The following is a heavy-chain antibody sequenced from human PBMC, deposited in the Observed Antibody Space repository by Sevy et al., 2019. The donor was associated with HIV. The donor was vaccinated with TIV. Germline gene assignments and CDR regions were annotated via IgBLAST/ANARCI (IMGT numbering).Heavy chain of an antibody. Sequence: GGSLRLSCAASGFAFGRNVMSWVRQVPGQGLEWISNINEDGDKTYYPESVKGRSIISRDNLKNTLYLQMNSLRAEDTAIYYCARDPYTSGYGAFDYWGPGTLVTVSS. D-gene: IGHD2-8*01. J-gene: IGHJ4*01. CDR1: GFAFGRNV. CDR2: INEDGDKT. V-gene: IGHV3-23*01. CDR3: ARDPYTSGYGAFDY.